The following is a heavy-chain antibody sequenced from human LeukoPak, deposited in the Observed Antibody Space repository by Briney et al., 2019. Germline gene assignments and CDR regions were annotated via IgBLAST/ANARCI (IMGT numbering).Heavy chain of an antibody. CDR2: IYHSGST. CDR1: GGSISSGGYS. Sequence: SETLSLTCAVSGGSISSGGYSWGWIRQPPGKGLEWIGYIYHSGSTYYNPSLKSRVTISVDRSKNQFSLKLSSVTAADTAVYYCAREVVAATSWFDPWGQGTLVTVSS. D-gene: IGHD2-15*01. CDR3: AREVVAATSWFDP. J-gene: IGHJ5*02. V-gene: IGHV4-30-2*01.